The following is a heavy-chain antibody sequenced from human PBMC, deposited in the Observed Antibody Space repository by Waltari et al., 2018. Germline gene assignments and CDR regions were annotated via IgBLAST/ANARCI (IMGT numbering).Heavy chain of an antibody. J-gene: IGHJ6*02. CDR3: VRDDPGYGLDV. CDR2: INSDGSGT. D-gene: IGHD7-27*01. Sequence: DVQLVESGGGLVQPGESLRLSCAASGFPFSNYWMHWVRRAPGKGLVGLSHINSDGSGTSSADSVKGRFTISRDNARNTLFLQMTSLRAEDTAVYFCVRDDPGYGLDVWGQGTTVTVSS. V-gene: IGHV3-74*03. CDR1: GFPFSNYW.